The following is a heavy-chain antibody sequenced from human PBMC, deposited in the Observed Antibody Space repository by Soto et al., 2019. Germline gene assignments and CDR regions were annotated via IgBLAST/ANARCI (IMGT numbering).Heavy chain of an antibody. CDR1: GFTFSSYS. J-gene: IGHJ6*02. D-gene: IGHD2-2*01. Sequence: GRSLILSCAASGFTFSSYSMSSVRHAPGKGLERVANIKQDGSEKYYVDSVKGRFTISRDNAKNSLYLQMNSLRAEDTAVYYCAREGVVVPAAMKGGMDVWGQGTTVTVSS. CDR2: IKQDGSEK. CDR3: AREGVVVPAAMKGGMDV. V-gene: IGHV3-7*01.